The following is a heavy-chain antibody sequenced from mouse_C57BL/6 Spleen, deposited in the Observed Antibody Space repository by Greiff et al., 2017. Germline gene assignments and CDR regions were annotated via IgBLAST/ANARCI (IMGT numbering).Heavy chain of an antibody. J-gene: IGHJ4*01. CDR3: VICSNYAMDY. CDR2: IRSKSSNYAT. CDR1: GFTFNTYA. Sequence: EVQVVESGGGLVQPAGSLKLSCAASGFTFNTYAMHWVRQAPGKGLEWVALIRSKSSNYATYYAESVKDRFTISRDDSQSMLYLQMNNLKTEDTAMYYCVICSNYAMDYWGQGTSVTVSS. D-gene: IGHD1-1*01. V-gene: IGHV10-3*01.